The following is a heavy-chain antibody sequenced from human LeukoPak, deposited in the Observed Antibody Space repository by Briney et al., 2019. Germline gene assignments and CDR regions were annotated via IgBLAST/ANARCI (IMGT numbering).Heavy chain of an antibody. D-gene: IGHD5-24*01. CDR2: SYYSGST. CDR1: GGIIRCYY. CDR3: ARDGEMATTTYNWFDP. Sequence: SETLSLTCTVAGGIIRCYYWSWLRQPPGKGLEGIGHSYYSGSTKYNLSLQRRVPIPVVTSKNQFSLKLSSVTAADTAVYYCARDGEMATTTYNWFDPWGQGTLVTVSS. J-gene: IGHJ5*02. V-gene: IGHV4-59*01.